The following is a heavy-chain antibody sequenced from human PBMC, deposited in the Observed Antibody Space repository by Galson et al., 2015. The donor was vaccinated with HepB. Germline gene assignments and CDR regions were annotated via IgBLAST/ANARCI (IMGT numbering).Heavy chain of an antibody. V-gene: IGHV1-3*01. CDR1: GYTFTTYA. CDR3: AREAEYSGSGSRDAFDL. Sequence: SVKVSCKASGYTFTTYAIHWVRQAPGQRLEWMGWINAANGNTEYSQKFQDRVTITRDTSASTAYMALSSLRSEDTAVYYCAREAEYSGSGSRDAFDLWGQGTMIIVFS. D-gene: IGHD3-10*01. CDR2: INAANGNT. J-gene: IGHJ3*01.